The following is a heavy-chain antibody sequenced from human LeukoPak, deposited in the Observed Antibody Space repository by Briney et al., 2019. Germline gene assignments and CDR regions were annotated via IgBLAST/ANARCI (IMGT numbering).Heavy chain of an antibody. Sequence: GGSLKLSGAASGFTFSGCGMHWVRQASGKGLEWVGRIETNAKNYATAYSASVKGRFIISRDESKNTAYLQMNSLNTDDTAVYYCTRDGGSWSHLDSWGQGTLVTVSS. CDR3: TRDGGSWSHLDS. J-gene: IGHJ4*02. V-gene: IGHV3-73*01. D-gene: IGHD2-15*01. CDR2: IETNAKNYAT. CDR1: GFTFSGCG.